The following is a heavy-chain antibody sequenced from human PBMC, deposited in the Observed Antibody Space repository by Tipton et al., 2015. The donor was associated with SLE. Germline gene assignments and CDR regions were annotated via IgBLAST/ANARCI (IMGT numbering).Heavy chain of an antibody. CDR3: AVTYDILTGLDY. D-gene: IGHD3-9*01. J-gene: IGHJ4*02. CDR1: GGSISSGGYY. Sequence: TLSLTCTVSGGSISSGGYYWSWIRQHPGKGLEWIGYIYYSGSTYYNPSLKSRVTISVDTSKNQFSLKLSSVTAADTAVYYCAVTYDILTGLDYWGQGTLVTVSS. V-gene: IGHV4-31*03. CDR2: IYYSGST.